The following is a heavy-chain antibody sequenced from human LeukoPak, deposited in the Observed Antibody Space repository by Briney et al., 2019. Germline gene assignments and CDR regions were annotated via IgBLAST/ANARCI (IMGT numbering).Heavy chain of an antibody. CDR3: AKGPYCSSTSCYDRNYDYMDV. CDR2: IWYDGSNK. Sequence: GGSLRLSCAASGFTFSSYAMNWVRQAPGKGLEWVAVIWYDGSNKYYADSVKGRFTISRDNSKNTLYLQMNSLRAEDTAVYYCAKGPYCSSTSCYDRNYDYMDVWGKGTTVTVSS. V-gene: IGHV3-33*06. D-gene: IGHD2-2*01. J-gene: IGHJ6*03. CDR1: GFTFSSYA.